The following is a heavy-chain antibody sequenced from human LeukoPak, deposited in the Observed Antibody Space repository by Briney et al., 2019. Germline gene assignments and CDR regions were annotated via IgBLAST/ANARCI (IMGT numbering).Heavy chain of an antibody. CDR2: ISYDGSNK. J-gene: IGHJ4*02. V-gene: IGHV3-30-3*01. Sequence: GGSLRLSCAASGFTFSSYAMHWVRQAPGKGLEWVAVISYDGSNKYYADSVKGRFTISRDNSKNTLYLQMNSLRAEDTAVYYCAREGDGYYNYYIDYWGQGTLVTVSS. CDR3: AREGDGYYNYYIDY. CDR1: GFTFSSYA. D-gene: IGHD3-9*01.